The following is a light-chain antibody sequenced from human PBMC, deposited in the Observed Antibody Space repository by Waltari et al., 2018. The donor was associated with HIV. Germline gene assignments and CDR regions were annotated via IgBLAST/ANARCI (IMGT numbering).Light chain of an antibody. J-gene: IGLJ2*01. Sequence: QSVLSQPPSTPGTPGQRVPIPCSVTSSNIRRNYVSWYQQLPGTATKLLIYTNNQRPSGVPDRFSGSKSGTSASLAISGLRSEDEADYYCAAWDASLSVVFGGGTKLTVL. CDR1: SSNIRRNY. CDR2: TNN. V-gene: IGLV1-47*01. CDR3: AAWDASLSVV.